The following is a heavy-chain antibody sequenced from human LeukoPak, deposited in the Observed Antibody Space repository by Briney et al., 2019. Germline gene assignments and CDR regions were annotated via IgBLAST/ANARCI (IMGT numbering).Heavy chain of an antibody. CDR2: IHYSGVST. V-gene: IGHV3-23*01. CDR3: AKVIREVDMSHDY. J-gene: IGHJ4*02. CDR1: GFTLCNFP. Sequence: RRGFPRDSCAASGFTLCNFPISWGGPAPGKGLGWVSSIHYSGVSTYYGHSVQGRFSISRDKSNHTLYLQMNSLRAEDTAVYYCAKVIREVDMSHDYWGEGALVTVSS. D-gene: IGHD5-24*01.